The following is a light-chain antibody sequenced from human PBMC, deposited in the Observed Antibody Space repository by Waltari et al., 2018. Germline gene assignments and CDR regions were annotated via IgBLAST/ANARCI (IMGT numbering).Light chain of an antibody. Sequence: QAVVTLPSSLSAPPGVSASLTCTLPSALLVRTYNINWYQQKPGSPPRYLLRYNSASDKQQGLGVPSRFSGSKDVSANSGILLISGLQSEDEADYYCMIWYSTAWVFGGETKLNVL. V-gene: IGLV5-45*03. CDR1: SALLVRTYN. CDR3: MIWYSTAWV. J-gene: IGLJ3*02. CDR2: YNSASDK.